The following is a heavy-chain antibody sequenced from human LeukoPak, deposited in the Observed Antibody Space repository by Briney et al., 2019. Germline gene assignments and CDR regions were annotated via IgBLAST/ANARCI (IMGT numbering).Heavy chain of an antibody. CDR2: ISDSGTST. V-gene: IGHV3-23*01. D-gene: IGHD5-24*01. CDR3: ARAGRDGYNYPYFFGY. J-gene: IGHJ4*02. Sequence: GGSLRLSCAASGFTFSSYAMSWVRQAPGKGLEWVSVISDSGTSTYYADSVKGRFTISRDSPRNTLYLQMNSLRAEDTAVYYCARAGRDGYNYPYFFGYWGQGALVTVSS. CDR1: GFTFSSYA.